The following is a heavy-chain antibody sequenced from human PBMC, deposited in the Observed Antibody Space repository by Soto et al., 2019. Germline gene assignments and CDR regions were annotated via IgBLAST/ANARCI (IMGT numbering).Heavy chain of an antibody. V-gene: IGHV4-4*02. Sequence: XETLSLTCAVSGSSISSDNWWIWVRQPPVKGMEWIGEIYHSGSTNFNPSLKSRVTISVDKSKNQFSLKLSSVTAADTAIYYCARVSASVMLRGVVINWGQGTLVTVSS. CDR1: GSSISSDNW. J-gene: IGHJ4*02. CDR3: ARVSASVMLRGVVIN. CDR2: IYHSGST. D-gene: IGHD3-10*01.